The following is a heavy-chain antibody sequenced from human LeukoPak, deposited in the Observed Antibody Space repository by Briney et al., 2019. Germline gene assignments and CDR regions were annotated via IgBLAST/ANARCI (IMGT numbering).Heavy chain of an antibody. J-gene: IGHJ4*02. V-gene: IGHV3-53*01. D-gene: IGHD3-22*01. CDR1: GFTVSSNY. CDR2: IYSGGST. Sequence: GGSLRLSCAASGFTVSSNYMSWVRQAPGKVLEWVSVIYSGGSTYYADSVKGRFTISRDNSKNTLYLQMNSLRAEDTAVYYCARGYYDSSGYSFFDYWGQGTLVTVSS. CDR3: ARGYYDSSGYSFFDY.